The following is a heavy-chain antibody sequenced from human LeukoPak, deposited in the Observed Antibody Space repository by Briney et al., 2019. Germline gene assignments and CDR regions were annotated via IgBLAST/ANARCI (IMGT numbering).Heavy chain of an antibody. J-gene: IGHJ4*02. D-gene: IGHD4/OR15-4a*01. V-gene: IGHV1-18*01. CDR1: GYTFTSYG. Sequence: GASVKVSCKASGYTFTSYGISWVRQAPGQGLEWMGWISGYNDNAKYAQKVLGRVTMTTDTSTSTAYMEVRSLRSDDTAVYYCVRDLGFGALDYWGQGTLAIVSS. CDR3: VRDLGFGALDY. CDR2: ISGYNDNA.